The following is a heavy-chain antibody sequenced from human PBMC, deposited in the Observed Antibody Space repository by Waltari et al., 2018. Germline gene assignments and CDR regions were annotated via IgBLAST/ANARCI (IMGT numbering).Heavy chain of an antibody. CDR1: GGSISSSSYY. V-gene: IGHV4-39*01. D-gene: IGHD4-17*01. J-gene: IGHJ3*02. CDR2: VYSSWST. Sequence: QLQLQESGPGLVKPSETLSLTCTVSGGSISSSSYYWVWIRQPPGKGLEWIGSVYSSWSTYYNPSLKSRVTISVDTSKNQFSLKVSSVTAADTAVYYCARHPYGDVAFDIWGQGTMVTVSS. CDR3: ARHPYGDVAFDI.